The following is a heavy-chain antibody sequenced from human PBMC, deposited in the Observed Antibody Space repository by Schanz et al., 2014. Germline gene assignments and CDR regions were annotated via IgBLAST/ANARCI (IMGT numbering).Heavy chain of an antibody. V-gene: IGHV3-15*01. Sequence: EVQLVESGGGLVKPGGSLRLSCAASGFTMRNEWMSWVRQAPGKGLEWVARIKSRIHGGTTDYAAPVKGRFTISRDDSKHTVYLQMASLKPENTPLYYCTTAHYSSNYETLDSWGQGTLVTVSS. CDR2: IKSRIHGGTT. CDR3: TTAHYSSNYETLDS. D-gene: IGHD6-13*01. J-gene: IGHJ4*02. CDR1: GFTMRNEW.